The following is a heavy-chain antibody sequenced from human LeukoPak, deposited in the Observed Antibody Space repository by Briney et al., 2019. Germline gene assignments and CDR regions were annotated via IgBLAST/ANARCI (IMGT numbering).Heavy chain of an antibody. CDR1: GFTFSSYA. CDR3: ARAKDDILSGPTSRYYYGMDV. V-gene: IGHV3-30-3*01. D-gene: IGHD3-9*01. Sequence: GGSLRLSCAASGFTFSSYAMHWVRQAPGKGLEWVAVISYEGSNKYYADSVKGRFTISRDNSKNTLYLQMDSLRVEDTAVYYCARAKDDILSGPTSRYYYGMDVWGQGTTVTVSS. J-gene: IGHJ6*02. CDR2: ISYEGSNK.